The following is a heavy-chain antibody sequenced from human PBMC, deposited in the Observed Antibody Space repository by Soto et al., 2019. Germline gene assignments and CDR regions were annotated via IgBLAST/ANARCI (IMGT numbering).Heavy chain of an antibody. D-gene: IGHD6-13*01. CDR1: GGSISSGGYY. J-gene: IGHJ6*02. CDR2: IYYSGSP. V-gene: IGHV4-31*03. Sequence: SETLSLTCTVSGGSISSGGYYWSWIRQHPGKGLEWIGYIYYSGSPYYNPSLKSRVTISVDTSKNQFSLKLSSVTAADTAVYYCARDLQGTGIAAAGPYYYYGMDVWGQGTTVTVSS. CDR3: ARDLQGTGIAAAGPYYYYGMDV.